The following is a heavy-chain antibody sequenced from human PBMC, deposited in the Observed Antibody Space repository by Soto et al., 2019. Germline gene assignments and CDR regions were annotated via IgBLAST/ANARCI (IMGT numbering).Heavy chain of an antibody. J-gene: IGHJ2*01. CDR3: ASRNSGWYFDL. D-gene: IGHD4-4*01. Sequence: EVQLLESGGGLVQPGGSLRLSCAASGFTFSSYAMNWVRQAPGKGLEWVSAISGSGDSTYYADSVKGRFTISRDNSKNTLYLQMNSLRAEDTAVYYCASRNSGWYFDLWGRGTLVTVSS. V-gene: IGHV3-23*01. CDR1: GFTFSSYA. CDR2: ISGSGDST.